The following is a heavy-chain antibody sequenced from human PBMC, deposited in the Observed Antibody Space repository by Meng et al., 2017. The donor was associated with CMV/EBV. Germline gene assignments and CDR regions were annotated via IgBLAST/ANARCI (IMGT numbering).Heavy chain of an antibody. CDR2: ISSSSSYI. Sequence: GGSLRLSCAASGFTFSSYSMNWVRQAPGKGLEWVSSISSSSSYIYYADSVKGRFTISRDNAKNSLYLQMNSLRAEDTAVYYCARVTSYCSSTSCLDYWGQGTLVTVSS. J-gene: IGHJ4*02. CDR1: GFTFSSYS. D-gene: IGHD2-2*01. V-gene: IGHV3-21*01. CDR3: ARVTSYCSSTSCLDY.